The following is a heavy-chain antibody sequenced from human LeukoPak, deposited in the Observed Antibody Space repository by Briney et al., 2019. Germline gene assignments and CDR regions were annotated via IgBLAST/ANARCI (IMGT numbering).Heavy chain of an antibody. D-gene: IGHD5-24*01. Sequence: ETLSLTCTVSGGSISSSTYYWGWIRQPPGKGLEWIGNIYYSGSTYYNPSLKSRVTISVDTSKNQFSLKLSSVTAADTAVYYCARAIDGYTYFDYWGQGTLVTVSS. CDR3: ARAIDGYTYFDY. CDR2: IYYSGST. CDR1: GGSISSSTYY. V-gene: IGHV4-39*07. J-gene: IGHJ4*02.